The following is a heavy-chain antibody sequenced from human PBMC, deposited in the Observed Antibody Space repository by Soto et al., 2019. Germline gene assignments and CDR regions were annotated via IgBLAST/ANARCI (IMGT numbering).Heavy chain of an antibody. J-gene: IGHJ3*02. Sequence: GGSLRLSCAASGFTFSSYEMNWVRQAPGKGLEWVSYISSSGSTIYYADSVKGRFTISRDNAKNSLYLQMNSLSAEDTVVYYCARDSRCSGGSCYSDDAFDSWGQGTMVTISS. CDR1: GFTFSSYE. D-gene: IGHD2-15*01. V-gene: IGHV3-48*03. CDR2: ISSSGSTI. CDR3: ARDSRCSGGSCYSDDAFDS.